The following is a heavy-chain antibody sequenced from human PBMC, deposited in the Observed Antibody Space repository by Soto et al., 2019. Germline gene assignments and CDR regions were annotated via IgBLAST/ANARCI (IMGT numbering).Heavy chain of an antibody. J-gene: IGHJ6*02. V-gene: IGHV4-31*03. CDR2: IYYSGST. D-gene: IGHD2-15*01. Sequence: SETLSLTCTVSGGSISSGGYYWSWIRQHPGKGLEWIGYIYYSGSTCYNPSLKSRVTISVDTSKNQFSLKLSSVTAADTAVYYCARLRRIRYYYYGMDVWGQGTTVTVSS. CDR1: GGSISSGGYY. CDR3: ARLRRIRYYYYGMDV.